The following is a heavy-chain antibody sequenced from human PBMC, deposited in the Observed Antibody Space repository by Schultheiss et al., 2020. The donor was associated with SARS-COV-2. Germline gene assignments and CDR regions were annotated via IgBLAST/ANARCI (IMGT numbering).Heavy chain of an antibody. Sequence: GGSLRLSCAASGFTLSSYWMSWVRQAPGKGLEWVSVISGGGGSTYYADSVKGRFTISRDNSKNTLYLQVNSLRAEDTAVYYCAKTRLGYSSGWDAFDIWGQGTMVTVSS. CDR2: ISGGGGST. CDR1: GFTLSSYW. V-gene: IGHV3-23*01. CDR3: AKTRLGYSSGWDAFDI. D-gene: IGHD6-19*01. J-gene: IGHJ3*02.